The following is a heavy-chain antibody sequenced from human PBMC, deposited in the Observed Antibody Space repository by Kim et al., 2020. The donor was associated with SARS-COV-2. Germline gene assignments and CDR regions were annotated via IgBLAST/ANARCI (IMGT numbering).Heavy chain of an antibody. CDR1: GYTFTGYY. Sequence: ASVKVSCKASGYTFTGYYMHWVRQAPGQGLEWMGRINPNSGGTNYAQKFQGRVTMTRDTSISTAYMELSRLRSDDTAVYYCARDHERIAAAGTGSHYWGQGTLVTVSS. J-gene: IGHJ4*02. CDR3: ARDHERIAAAGTGSHY. D-gene: IGHD6-13*01. V-gene: IGHV1-2*06. CDR2: INPNSGGT.